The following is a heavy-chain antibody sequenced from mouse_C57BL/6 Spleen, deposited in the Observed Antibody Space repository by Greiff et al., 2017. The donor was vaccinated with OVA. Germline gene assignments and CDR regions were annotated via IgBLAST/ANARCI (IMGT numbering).Heavy chain of an antibody. V-gene: IGHV14-4*01. Sequence: EVHLVESGAELVRPGASVKLSCTASGFNIKDDYMHWVKQRPEQGLEWIGWIDPENGDTEYASKFQGKATITADTSSNTAYLQLSSLTSEDTAVYYCTTSGTYYYGSSYPFAYWGQGTLVTVSA. CDR1: GFNIKDDY. CDR2: IDPENGDT. J-gene: IGHJ3*01. D-gene: IGHD1-1*01. CDR3: TTSGTYYYGSSYPFAY.